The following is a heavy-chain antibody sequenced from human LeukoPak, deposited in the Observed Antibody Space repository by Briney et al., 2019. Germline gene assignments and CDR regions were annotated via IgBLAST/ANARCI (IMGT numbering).Heavy chain of an antibody. CDR1: GGSITSGRYY. CDR2: ISSSGTT. Sequence: TSETLSLTCAVSGGSITSGRYYWAWIRQPAGKGLEWIGRISSSGTTNYSPSLRSRLTISVDTSKNEFSLKLTFVTAADTAVYYCARGLEYTTASGGYNWFDPWGQGTPVTVSS. J-gene: IGHJ5*02. D-gene: IGHD6-6*01. V-gene: IGHV4-61*02. CDR3: ARGLEYTTASGGYNWFDP.